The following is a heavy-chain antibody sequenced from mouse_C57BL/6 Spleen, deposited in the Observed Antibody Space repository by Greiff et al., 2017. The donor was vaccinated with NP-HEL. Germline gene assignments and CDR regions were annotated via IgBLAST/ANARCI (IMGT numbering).Heavy chain of an antibody. CDR3: ARGLRRGAGFAY. CDR1: GYTFTSYW. J-gene: IGHJ3*01. Sequence: QVQLQQSGAELVRPGSSVKLSCKASGYTFTSYWMHWVKQRPIQGLEWIGNIDPSDSETHYNQKFKDKATLTVDKSSSTAYMQLSSLTSEDSAVYYCARGLRRGAGFAYWGQGTLVTVSA. V-gene: IGHV1-52*01. CDR2: IDPSDSET. D-gene: IGHD2-4*01.